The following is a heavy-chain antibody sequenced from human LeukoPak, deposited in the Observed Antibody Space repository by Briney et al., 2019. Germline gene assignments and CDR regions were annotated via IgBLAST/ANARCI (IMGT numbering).Heavy chain of an antibody. Sequence: PSETLSLTCTVSGGSISSSSYYWGWIRQPPGKGLEWIGSIYYSGSTNYNPSLKSRVTISVDTSKNQFSLKLSSVTAADTAVYYCAGENGSSHPFSYWGQGTLVTVSS. CDR3: AGENGSSHPFSY. CDR2: IYYSGST. CDR1: GGSISSSSYY. D-gene: IGHD6-13*01. V-gene: IGHV4-39*07. J-gene: IGHJ4*02.